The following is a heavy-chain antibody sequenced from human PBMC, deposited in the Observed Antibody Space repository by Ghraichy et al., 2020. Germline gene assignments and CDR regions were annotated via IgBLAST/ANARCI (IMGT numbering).Heavy chain of an antibody. CDR2: IKPDGSET. CDR3: ARDNNFCPCDY. J-gene: IGHJ4*02. Sequence: LTCAASGFTFSSYWMTWVRQAPGKGLEWVANIKPDGSETYYMDSMKGRFTISRDNAKSALYLQMNSLRAEDTAVYYCARDNNFCPCDYWGQGTLVTVSS. D-gene: IGHD2/OR15-2a*01. CDR1: GFTFSSYW. V-gene: IGHV3-7*01.